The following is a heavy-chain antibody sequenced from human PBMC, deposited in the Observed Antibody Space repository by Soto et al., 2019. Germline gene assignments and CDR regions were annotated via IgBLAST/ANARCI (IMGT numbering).Heavy chain of an antibody. D-gene: IGHD5-12*01. Sequence: ASVKVSCKASGYTFTSYDINWVRQATGQGLEWMGWMNPNSGNTGYAQKFQGRVTMTRNTSISTAYMELSSLRSEDTAVYYCARGNSGYDPLRYYYYMDVWGKGTTVTVSS. CDR2: MNPNSGNT. J-gene: IGHJ6*03. V-gene: IGHV1-8*01. CDR3: ARGNSGYDPLRYYYYMDV. CDR1: GYTFTSYD.